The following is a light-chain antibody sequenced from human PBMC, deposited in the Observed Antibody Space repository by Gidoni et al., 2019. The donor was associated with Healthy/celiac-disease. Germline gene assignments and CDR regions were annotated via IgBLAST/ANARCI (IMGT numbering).Light chain of an antibody. CDR1: SSDVGGYNY. CDR2: DVS. J-gene: IGLJ1*01. V-gene: IGLV2-14*03. CDR3: SSYTSSSTLPSYV. Sequence: QSALTQPASVSESPGQSITISCTGTSSDVGGYNYVSWYQQHPGKAPKLMIYDVSNRPSGVSNRFSGSKSGNTASLTISGLQAEDEADYYCSSYTSSSTLPSYVFGTGTKVTVL.